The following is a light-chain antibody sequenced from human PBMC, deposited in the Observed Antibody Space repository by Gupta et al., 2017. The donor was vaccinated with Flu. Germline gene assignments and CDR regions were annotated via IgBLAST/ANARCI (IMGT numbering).Light chain of an antibody. CDR1: QSVSSN. CDR3: QQDNNWPRT. J-gene: IGKJ1*01. CDR2: SAS. Sequence: PATLSVSPGERATLSCRASQSVSSNLAWYQQKPGQAPRLLIYSASTRATGIPARFSGSGSGTEFTLTISSLQSEDFAIYYCQQDNNWPRTFGQGTKVEIK. V-gene: IGKV3-15*01.